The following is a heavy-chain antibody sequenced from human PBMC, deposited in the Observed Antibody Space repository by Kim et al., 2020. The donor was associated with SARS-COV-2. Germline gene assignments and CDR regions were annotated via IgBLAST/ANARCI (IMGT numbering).Heavy chain of an antibody. CDR2: IYTSGST. CDR1: GGSISSYY. J-gene: IGHJ6*02. CDR3: ARDSSGWYISTYYYYYGMDV. D-gene: IGHD6-19*01. Sequence: SETLSLTCTVSGGSISSYYWSWIRQPAGKGLEWIGRIYTSGSTNYNPSLKSRVTMSVDTSKNQFSLKLSSVTAADTAVYYCARDSSGWYISTYYYYYGMDVWGQGTTVTVSS. V-gene: IGHV4-4*07.